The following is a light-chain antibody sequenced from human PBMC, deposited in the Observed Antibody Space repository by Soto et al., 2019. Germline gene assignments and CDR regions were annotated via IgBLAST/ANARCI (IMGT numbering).Light chain of an antibody. Sequence: SYELTQPPSVSVAPGKTATITCGGNNIGGESVHWYQQKPGQAPVLVISFDSDRPLGIPERFSGSKSGNTATLTISRVEAGDEADYYCQVWDRSRDHVVFGGGTNLTVL. V-gene: IGLV3-21*04. CDR1: NIGGES. CDR3: QVWDRSRDHVV. CDR2: FDS. J-gene: IGLJ2*01.